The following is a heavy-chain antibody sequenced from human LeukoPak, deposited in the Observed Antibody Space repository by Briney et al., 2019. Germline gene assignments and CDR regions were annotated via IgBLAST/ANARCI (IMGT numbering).Heavy chain of an antibody. D-gene: IGHD7-27*01. V-gene: IGHV3-7*01. J-gene: IGHJ4*02. CDR3: ARLNWGDFDD. CDR2: IKQDGSEK. CDR1: GFTFSSYW. Sequence: GGSLRLSCAPSGFTFSSYWMSWVRQAPGKGLEWVANIKQDGSEKYYVDSVKGRFTISRDNAKNSLYLQMNSLRAEDTAVYYCARLNWGDFDDWGQGALVTVSS.